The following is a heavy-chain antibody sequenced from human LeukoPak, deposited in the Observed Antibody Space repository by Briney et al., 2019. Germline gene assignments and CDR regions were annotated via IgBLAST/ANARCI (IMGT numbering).Heavy chain of an antibody. J-gene: IGHJ6*03. CDR3: ARSAGDYYYYYYMDV. Sequence: PGGSLRLSCAASGFTFSSYWMSWVRQAPGKGLEWVANIKQDGSEKYNVDSVKGRFTISRDNAKNSLYLQMNSLRAEDTAVYYCARSAGDYYYYYYMDVWGKGTTVTVSS. V-gene: IGHV3-7*01. CDR1: GFTFSSYW. CDR2: IKQDGSEK.